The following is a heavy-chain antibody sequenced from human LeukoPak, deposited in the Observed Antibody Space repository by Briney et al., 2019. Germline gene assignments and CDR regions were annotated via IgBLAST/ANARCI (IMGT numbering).Heavy chain of an antibody. J-gene: IGHJ6*02. CDR2: ISSSSSYI. Sequence: GGSLRLSCAASGFTFSSYSMNWVRQAPGKGLEWVSSISSSSSYIFYTDSVKGRFTISRDNAKNSLYLQMNSLRAEDTAVYYCARDHEEGNYGMDVWGQGTTVTVSS. V-gene: IGHV3-21*01. CDR1: GFTFSSYS. CDR3: ARDHEEGNYGMDV. D-gene: IGHD3-10*01.